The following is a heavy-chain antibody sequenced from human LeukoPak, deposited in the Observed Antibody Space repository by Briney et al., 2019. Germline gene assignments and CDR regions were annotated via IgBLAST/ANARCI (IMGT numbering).Heavy chain of an antibody. Sequence: GSLRLSCAASGFTFSSYAMSWVRQPPGKGLEWIGSIYYSGSTYYDPSLKSRVTISVDTSKNQFSLKLSSVTAADTAMYYCARSPGISYLDVWGKGTTVTVSS. D-gene: IGHD6-13*01. CDR2: IYYSGST. CDR1: GFTFSSYA. J-gene: IGHJ6*04. CDR3: ARSPGISYLDV. V-gene: IGHV4-39*01.